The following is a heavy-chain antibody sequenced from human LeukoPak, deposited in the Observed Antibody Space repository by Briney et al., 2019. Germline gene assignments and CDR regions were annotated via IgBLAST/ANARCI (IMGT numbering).Heavy chain of an antibody. Sequence: PSETLSLTCAVYGGSLNGHYWSWIRQPPGKGLEWIGEGGDSGGTKFNPSLKSRVTISADTSKNQFSLRLSSVTAADTAVYYCAKNGQSGFSFDPWGQGTLVTVSS. V-gene: IGHV4-34*01. CDR3: AKNGQSGFSFDP. CDR2: GGDSGGT. D-gene: IGHD2-8*01. CDR1: GGSLNGHY. J-gene: IGHJ5*02.